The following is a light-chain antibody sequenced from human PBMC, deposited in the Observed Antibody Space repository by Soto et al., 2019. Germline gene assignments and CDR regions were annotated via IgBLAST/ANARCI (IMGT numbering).Light chain of an antibody. CDR1: QGVNKW. CDR2: AAS. Sequence: DIQMTQYPSSLSASVGDRVTITCGASQGVNKWLAWYQQKPEQAPKSLIYAASNLQGGVPSRFSGSGSGTDFTLTISSLQPEDFATYYCQQYDTYPYTFGQGTKLEIK. J-gene: IGKJ2*01. CDR3: QQYDTYPYT. V-gene: IGKV1D-16*01.